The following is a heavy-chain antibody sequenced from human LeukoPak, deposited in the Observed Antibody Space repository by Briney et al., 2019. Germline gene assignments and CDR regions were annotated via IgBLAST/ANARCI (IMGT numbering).Heavy chain of an antibody. CDR2: IYHSGST. CDR3: ARRGSVTMVRGVIMNPFDY. J-gene: IGHJ4*02. D-gene: IGHD3-10*01. CDR1: GYSISSGYY. Sequence: SETLSLTCTVSGYSISSGYYWGWIRQPPGKGLEWIGSIYHSGSTYYNPSLWSRVTISLDTSKNQFSLKLSSVTAAETAVYYCARRGSVTMVRGVIMNPFDYWGQGTLVTVSS. V-gene: IGHV4-38-2*02.